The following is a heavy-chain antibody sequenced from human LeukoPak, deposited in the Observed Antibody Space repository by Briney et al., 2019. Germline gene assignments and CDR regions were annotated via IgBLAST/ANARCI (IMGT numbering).Heavy chain of an antibody. CDR3: AGGATYYYGSPAGY. CDR1: GYSISSGYY. J-gene: IGHJ4*02. Sequence: PSETLSLTCAVSGYSISSGYYWGCIRQPPGKGLGWIGSIYHSGSTYYKPSLKSRVTISVDTSKNQFSLKLSSVTAADTAVYYCAGGATYYYGSPAGYWGQGTLVTVSS. D-gene: IGHD3-10*01. V-gene: IGHV4-38-2*01. CDR2: IYHSGST.